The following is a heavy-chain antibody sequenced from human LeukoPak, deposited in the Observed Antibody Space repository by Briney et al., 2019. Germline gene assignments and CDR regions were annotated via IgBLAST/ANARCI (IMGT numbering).Heavy chain of an antibody. J-gene: IGHJ6*02. CDR3: ANTVVRGSYNMDV. V-gene: IGHV3-23*01. CDR2: ISNSGSST. Sequence: GGSLRLSCAASGFTFTSYAMTWVRQAPGKGLEWVSGISNSGSSTYYADSVKGRFTISRDNSRNTLYLQLSSLRAEDTAVYYCANTVVRGSYNMDVWGQGTTVTVSS. CDR1: GFTFTSYA. D-gene: IGHD3-10*01.